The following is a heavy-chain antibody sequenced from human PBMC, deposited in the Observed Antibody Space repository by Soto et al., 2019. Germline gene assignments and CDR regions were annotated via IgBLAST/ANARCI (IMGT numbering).Heavy chain of an antibody. J-gene: IGHJ6*02. Sequence: PGGSLRLSCAASGFTVGDYAMHWVRQAPGKGLEWVSGISWISGSIGYADSVKGRFTISRDNAKNSLYLQMNSLRAEDTALYYCAKDANGVWGAYYGMDVWGQGTTVTVSS. CDR2: ISWISGSI. CDR1: GFTVGDYA. V-gene: IGHV3-9*01. CDR3: AKDANGVWGAYYGMDV. D-gene: IGHD2-8*01.